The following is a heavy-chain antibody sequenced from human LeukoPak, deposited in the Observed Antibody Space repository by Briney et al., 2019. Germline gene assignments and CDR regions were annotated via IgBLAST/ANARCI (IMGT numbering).Heavy chain of an antibody. CDR3: ARDVSDFGDRTKFEH. CDR2: TKQDGSGK. V-gene: IGHV3-7*01. J-gene: IGHJ4*02. D-gene: IGHD4-17*01. CDR1: GFAFRNFW. Sequence: PGGSLRLSCAASGFAFRNFWMSWVRQAPGKGLELVANTKQDGSGKYYVDSVEGRFTVSRDNAKTSLYLRMSSLRAEDTAVYYCARDVSDFGDRTKFEHWGQGTLVTVSS.